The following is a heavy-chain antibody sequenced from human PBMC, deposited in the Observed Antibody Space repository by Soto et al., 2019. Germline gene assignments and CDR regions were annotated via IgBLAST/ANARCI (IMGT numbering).Heavy chain of an antibody. CDR1: GYSFTSYW. J-gene: IGHJ3*02. Sequence: PRESLKISCKGSGYSFTSYWIGWVRQMPGKGLEWMGIIYPGDSDTRYSPSFQGQVTISADKSISTAYLQWGSLKASDTAMYYCARHHEPGEPAALDAFDIRGQGTMVTVSS. CDR3: ARHHEPGEPAALDAFDI. D-gene: IGHD2-2*01. CDR2: IYPGDSDT. V-gene: IGHV5-51*01.